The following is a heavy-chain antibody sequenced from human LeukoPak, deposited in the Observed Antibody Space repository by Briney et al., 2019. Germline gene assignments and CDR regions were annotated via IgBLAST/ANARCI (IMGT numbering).Heavy chain of an antibody. Sequence: PGGSLRLSCAASGFTFDDYGMSWVRQAPGKGLEWVSGINWNGGSTGYADSVKGRFTISRDNAKNSLYLQMNSLRAEDTAVYYCARDSPSRYSSSWYTGYWGQGTLVTVSS. CDR3: ARDSPSRYSSSWYTGY. V-gene: IGHV3-20*04. D-gene: IGHD6-13*01. J-gene: IGHJ4*02. CDR1: GFTFDDYG. CDR2: INWNGGST.